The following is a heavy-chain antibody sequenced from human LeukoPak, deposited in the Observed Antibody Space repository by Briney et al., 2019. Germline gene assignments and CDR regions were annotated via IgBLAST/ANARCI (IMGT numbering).Heavy chain of an antibody. D-gene: IGHD3-22*01. V-gene: IGHV3-23*01. CDR2: ISGSGGST. CDR3: AKSPYYYDSSGWFDP. CDR1: GFTFGDYA. Sequence: GGSLRLSCTASGFTFGDYAMSWFRQAPGKGLEWVSAISGSGGSTYYADSVKGRFTISRDNSKNTLYLQMNSLRAEDTAVYYCAKSPYYYDSSGWFDPWGQGTLVTVSS. J-gene: IGHJ5*02.